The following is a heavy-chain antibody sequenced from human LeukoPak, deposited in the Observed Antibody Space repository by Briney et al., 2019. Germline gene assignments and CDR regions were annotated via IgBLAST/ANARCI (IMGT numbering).Heavy chain of an antibody. V-gene: IGHV4-31*03. CDR3: ARDIPPYHEIDY. Sequence: SQTLSLTCTVSGGSISSGGYYWSWIRQHPGKGLEWIGYIYYSGSTYYNPPLKSRVTISVDTSKNQFSLKLSSVTAADTAVYYCARDIPPYHEIDYWGQGTLVTVSS. CDR2: IYYSGST. CDR1: GGSISSGGYY. D-gene: IGHD1-14*01. J-gene: IGHJ4*02.